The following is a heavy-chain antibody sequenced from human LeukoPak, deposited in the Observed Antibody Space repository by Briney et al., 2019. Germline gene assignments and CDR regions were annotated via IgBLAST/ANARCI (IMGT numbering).Heavy chain of an antibody. CDR3: AREARYGSGSYSSIFDY. CDR2: ISAYNGNT. V-gene: IGHV1-18*01. J-gene: IGHJ4*02. Sequence: ASVKVSCKASGYTFTSYGISWVRQAPGQGLEWMGWISAYNGNTNYAQKLQGRVTMTTDTSTSTAYMELRSLRSDDTAVYYCAREARYGSGSYSSIFDYWGQGTLVTVSS. D-gene: IGHD3-10*01. CDR1: GYTFTSYG.